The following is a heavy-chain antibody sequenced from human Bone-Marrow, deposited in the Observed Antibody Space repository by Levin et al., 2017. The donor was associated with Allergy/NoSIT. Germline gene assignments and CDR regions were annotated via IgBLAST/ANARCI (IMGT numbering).Heavy chain of an antibody. Sequence: GASVKVSCKASGYTFTSYGISWVRQAPGQGLEWMGWISAYNGNTNYAQKLQGRVTMTTDTSTSTAYMELRSLRSDDTAVYYCARDDPGYNWNDAGYFDYWGQGTLVTVSS. D-gene: IGHD1-1*01. J-gene: IGHJ4*02. CDR3: ARDDPGYNWNDAGYFDY. V-gene: IGHV1-18*01. CDR1: GYTFTSYG. CDR2: ISAYNGNT.